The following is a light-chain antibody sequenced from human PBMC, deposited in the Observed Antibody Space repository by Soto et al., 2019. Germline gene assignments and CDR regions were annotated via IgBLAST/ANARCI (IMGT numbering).Light chain of an antibody. CDR2: AAS. Sequence: IQLTQSPSSLSASVGERVTITCLASQTISSWWAWHQQKPGTAPHLLIFAASSLQIGVPSRCSGSGSGTEFTLAISSLQSEDVAVYYCQQNNSWPPTFGGGTKVDIK. V-gene: IGKV1-5*01. J-gene: IGKJ4*01. CDR3: QQNNSWPPT. CDR1: QTISSW.